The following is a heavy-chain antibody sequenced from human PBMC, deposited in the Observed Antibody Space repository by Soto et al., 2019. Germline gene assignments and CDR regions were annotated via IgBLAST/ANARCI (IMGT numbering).Heavy chain of an antibody. CDR1: GFTFSGYS. V-gene: IGHV3-21*01. D-gene: IGHD1-1*01. Sequence: EVQLVESGGGLVKPGGSLRLSCAASGFTFSGYSMNWVRQAPGKGLEWVSSISSTDRYIYYADSVRGRFTTSRDNAENSLYLQMNSLRVEDTPVYYCVTSPDGTSGMRDWGQGALVTVSS. CDR3: VTSPDGTSGMRD. CDR2: ISSTDRYI. J-gene: IGHJ4*02.